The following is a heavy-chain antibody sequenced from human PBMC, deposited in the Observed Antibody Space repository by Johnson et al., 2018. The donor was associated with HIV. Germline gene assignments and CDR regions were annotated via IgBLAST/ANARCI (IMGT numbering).Heavy chain of an antibody. D-gene: IGHD5-12*01. CDR1: GFTFSSYG. J-gene: IGHJ3*02. V-gene: IGHV3-NL1*01. CDR3: AREGGYSGYEGVGHTNDAFDI. Sequence: VQLVESGGGVVQPGRSLRLSCAASGFTFSSYGMHWVRQAPGKGLEWASVIYSGGSTYYADSVTGRFTISRDNSKNTLYLQMNSLRAEDTAVYYCAREGGYSGYEGVGHTNDAFDIWGQGTMVTVSS. CDR2: IYSGGST.